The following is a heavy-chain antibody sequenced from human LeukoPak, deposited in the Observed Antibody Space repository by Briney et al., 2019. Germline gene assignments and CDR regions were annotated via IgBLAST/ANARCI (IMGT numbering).Heavy chain of an antibody. CDR1: GFTVSSNY. Sequence: GGSLRLSCAASGFTVSSNYMSWVRQAPGKGLEWVSVIYSGGSTYYADSVKGRSTISRDNSKNTLYLQMNSLRAEDTAVYYCARVSGSEIYYFDYWGQGTLVTVSS. CDR3: ARVSGSEIYYFDY. CDR2: IYSGGST. J-gene: IGHJ4*02. D-gene: IGHD3-10*01. V-gene: IGHV3-53*01.